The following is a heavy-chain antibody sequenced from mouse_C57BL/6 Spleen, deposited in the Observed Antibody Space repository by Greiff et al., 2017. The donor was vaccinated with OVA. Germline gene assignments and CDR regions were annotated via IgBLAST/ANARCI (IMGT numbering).Heavy chain of an antibody. V-gene: IGHV1-69*01. CDR2: IDPSDSYT. CDR1: GYTFTSYW. J-gene: IGHJ2*01. Sequence: QVQLQQPGAELVMPGASVKLSCKASGYTFTSYWMHWVKQRPGQGLEWIGEIDPSDSYTNYNQKFKGKSTLTVDKSSSTAYMQLSSLTSEDSAVYYCARDYGSSYPDYWGQGTTLTVSS. CDR3: ARDYGSSYPDY. D-gene: IGHD1-1*01.